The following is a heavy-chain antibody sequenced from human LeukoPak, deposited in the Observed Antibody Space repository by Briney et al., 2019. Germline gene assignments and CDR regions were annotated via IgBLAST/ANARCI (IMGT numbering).Heavy chain of an antibody. Sequence: LPGGSLRLSCAASGFTFSSSWMSWVRQAPGKGLEWVANINEDGSAKYYVESVKGRFTISRDNAKRSLDLQVNSLRAEDTAVYYCTRSRRDGNDYWGQGTLVTVSS. CDR3: TRSRRDGNDY. CDR1: GFTFSSSW. J-gene: IGHJ4*02. V-gene: IGHV3-7*01. D-gene: IGHD5-24*01. CDR2: INEDGSAK.